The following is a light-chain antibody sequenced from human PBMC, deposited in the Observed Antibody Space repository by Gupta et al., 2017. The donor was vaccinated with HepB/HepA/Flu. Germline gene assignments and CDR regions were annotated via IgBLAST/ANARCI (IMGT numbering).Light chain of an antibody. CDR2: DAS. J-gene: IGKJ4*01. V-gene: IGKV3-11*01. CDR1: QRIINY. CDR3: QQRSTWPLT. Sequence: EIVLTQSPATLSLSPGERATLSCRASQRIINYLAWYQQKPGQAPRLLMYDASTRATGIPARFSGSGSGTDFTLTISSLEPEEFAVYYCQQRSTWPLTFGGGTKVEIK.